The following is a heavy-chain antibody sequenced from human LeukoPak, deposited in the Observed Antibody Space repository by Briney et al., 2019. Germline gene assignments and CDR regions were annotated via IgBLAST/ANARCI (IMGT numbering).Heavy chain of an antibody. CDR3: ARTIAAAGPSDY. D-gene: IGHD6-13*01. Sequence: PSETLSLTCAVYGGSFSGYYWSWIRQPPGKGLEWIGEINHSGSTNYNPSLKSRVTISVDTSKNQFSLKLSSVTAADTAVYYCARTIAAAGPSDYWGQGTLVTVSS. V-gene: IGHV4-34*01. CDR2: INHSGST. CDR1: GGSFSGYY. J-gene: IGHJ4*02.